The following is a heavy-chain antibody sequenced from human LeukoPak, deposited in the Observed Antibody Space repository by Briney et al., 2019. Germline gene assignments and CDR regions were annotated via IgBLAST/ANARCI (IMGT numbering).Heavy chain of an antibody. CDR1: GYTFTSYA. CDR3: ARDPYCSSTSCYPYQFDP. CDR2: IIPIFGTA. V-gene: IGHV1-69*05. D-gene: IGHD2-2*01. J-gene: IGHJ5*02. Sequence: SVKVSCKASGYTFTSYAISWVRQAPGQGLEWMGGIIPIFGTANYAQKFQGRVTITTDESTSTAYMELSSLRSEDTAVYYCARDPYCSSTSCYPYQFDPWGQGTLVTVSS.